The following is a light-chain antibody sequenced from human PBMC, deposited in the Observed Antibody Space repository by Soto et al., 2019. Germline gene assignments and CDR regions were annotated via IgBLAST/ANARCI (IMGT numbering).Light chain of an antibody. CDR3: QQHRT. V-gene: IGKV3-15*01. J-gene: IGKJ1*01. CDR2: GAS. Sequence: EILMTQSPATLSLSPGESATLSCRASQSVSSNLAWYQQKPGEAPRLLIYGASTRANGIPARFSGSGSGTEFTLTISSLQSEDFAVYFCQQHRTFGQGTKVDI. CDR1: QSVSSN.